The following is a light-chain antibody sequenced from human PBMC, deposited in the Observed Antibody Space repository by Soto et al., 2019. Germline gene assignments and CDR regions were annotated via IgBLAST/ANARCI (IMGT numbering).Light chain of an antibody. CDR3: QQYGSSRLT. CDR2: GAS. J-gene: IGKJ4*01. CDR1: QKISTW. V-gene: IGKV1-5*01. Sequence: DIQMTQSPSTLSASVGDRVTITCRASQKISTWLAWFQQKPGEAPKLLIYGASSRATGIPDRFSGSGSGTDFTLTISRLEPEDFAVYYCQQYGSSRLTFGGGTKVEIK.